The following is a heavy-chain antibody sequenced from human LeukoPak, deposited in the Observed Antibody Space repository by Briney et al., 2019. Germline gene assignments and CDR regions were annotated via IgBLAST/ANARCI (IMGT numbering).Heavy chain of an antibody. V-gene: IGHV4-61*02. J-gene: IGHJ4*02. CDR3: ARKSYSTGWWYFDY. Sequence: TSETLSLTCTVSGGSISSSSYYWSWIRQPAGKGLEWIGRIYTSGSTNYNPSLKSRVTISVDTSKNQFSLKLSSVTAADTAVYYCARKSYSTGWWYFDYWGQGTLVTVSS. CDR1: GGSISSSSYY. D-gene: IGHD6-19*01. CDR2: IYTSGST.